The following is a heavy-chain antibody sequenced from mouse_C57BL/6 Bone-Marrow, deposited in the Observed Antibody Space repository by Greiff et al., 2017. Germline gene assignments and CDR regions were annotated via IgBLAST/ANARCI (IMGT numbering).Heavy chain of an antibody. D-gene: IGHD1-1*01. J-gene: IGHJ3*01. CDR3: ARGSSYGWFAY. CDR2: IYPGDGDT. CDR1: GYAFSSYW. V-gene: IGHV1-80*01. Sequence: VKLMESGAELVKPGASVKISCKASGYAFSSYWMNWVKQRPGKGLEWIGQIYPGDGDTNYNGKFKGKATLTADKSSSTAYMQLSRLTSEDSAVYFCARGSSYGWFAYWGQGTLVTVSA.